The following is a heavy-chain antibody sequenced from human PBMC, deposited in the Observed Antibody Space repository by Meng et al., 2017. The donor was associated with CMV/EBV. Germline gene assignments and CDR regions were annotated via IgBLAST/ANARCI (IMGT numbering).Heavy chain of an antibody. Sequence: ASVKVSCKASGYTFTGYYMHWVRQAPGQGLEWMGWCNPNSGGTNYAQKFQGRVTMTRNTSISTAYMELSRLRSDDTAVYYCARELWGSYDSSEPRWFDPWGQGTLVTVSS. CDR2: CNPNSGGT. CDR3: ARELWGSYDSSEPRWFDP. V-gene: IGHV1-2*02. J-gene: IGHJ5*02. CDR1: GYTFTGYY. D-gene: IGHD3-22*01.